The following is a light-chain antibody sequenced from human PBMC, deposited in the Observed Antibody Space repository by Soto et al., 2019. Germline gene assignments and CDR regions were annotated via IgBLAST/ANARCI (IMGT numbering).Light chain of an antibody. Sequence: QSALTQPPSASGSPGQSVTISCTGTSSDVGGYNFVSWYQQYPGKAPKLLIYGNDERPSGVPDRFSGSKSGTSASLAISGLQSEDEADYYCAAWDDSLNGVLFGGGTKLTVL. CDR1: SSDVGGYNF. CDR2: GND. V-gene: IGLV2-8*01. J-gene: IGLJ2*01. CDR3: AAWDDSLNGVL.